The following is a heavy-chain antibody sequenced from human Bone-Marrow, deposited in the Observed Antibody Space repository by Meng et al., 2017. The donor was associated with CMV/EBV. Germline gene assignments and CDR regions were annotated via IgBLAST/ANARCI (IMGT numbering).Heavy chain of an antibody. CDR1: GYTFTGYY. Sequence: ASVKVSCKASGYTFTGYYMHWVRQAPGQGLEWMGWINPNSGGTNYAQKFQGRVTITTDESTSTAYMELSSLRSEDTAVYYCATAAGTYYYYYGMDVWGQGTTVTVSS. J-gene: IGHJ6*02. D-gene: IGHD6-13*01. CDR3: ATAAGTYYYYYGMDV. V-gene: IGHV1-2*02. CDR2: INPNSGGT.